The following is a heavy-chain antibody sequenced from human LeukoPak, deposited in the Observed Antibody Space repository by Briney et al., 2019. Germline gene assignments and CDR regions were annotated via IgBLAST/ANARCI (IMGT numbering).Heavy chain of an antibody. CDR2: IFPGDSDT. D-gene: IGHD1-26*01. CDR1: GYNFVSVW. J-gene: IGHJ3*01. V-gene: IGHV5-51*01. Sequence: AGESLNISCKASGYNFVSVWIGGVGEMPGKGLEWIGIIFPGDSDTKFSPSFEGRVTLSVDKSTNTAYLEWLNLRASDTAIYSCGGLGAGNSKVFDVWGQGTMITVAS. CDR3: GGLGAGNSKVFDV.